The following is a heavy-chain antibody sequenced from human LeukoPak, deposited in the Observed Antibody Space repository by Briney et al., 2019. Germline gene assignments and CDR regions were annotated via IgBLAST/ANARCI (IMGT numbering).Heavy chain of an antibody. J-gene: IGHJ4*02. D-gene: IGHD5-18*01. Sequence: PGGSLRLSCAASGFTFSSYWMHWVRQAPGKGLVWVSRINSDGTSTSYADSVKGRFTISRDNAKNTLYLQMNSLRAEDTAVYYCATGQSGYSYGYVFDYWGQGTLVTVSS. V-gene: IGHV3-74*01. CDR1: GFTFSSYW. CDR2: INSDGTST. CDR3: ATGQSGYSYGYVFDY.